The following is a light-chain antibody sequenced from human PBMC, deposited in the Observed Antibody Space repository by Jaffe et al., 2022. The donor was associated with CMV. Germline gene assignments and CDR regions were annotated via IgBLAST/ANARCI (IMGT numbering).Light chain of an antibody. CDR3: QQYGRSSGLT. Sequence: EIVLTQSPGTLSLSPGERATLSCRASQSVSNYLAWYRQRPGQAPRLLIYGASTRATGIPDRFSGSGSGTDFTLTINRLEPEDFAVYYCQQYGRSSGLTFGPGTTVDIK. CDR1: QSVSNY. J-gene: IGKJ3*01. V-gene: IGKV3-20*01. CDR2: GAS.